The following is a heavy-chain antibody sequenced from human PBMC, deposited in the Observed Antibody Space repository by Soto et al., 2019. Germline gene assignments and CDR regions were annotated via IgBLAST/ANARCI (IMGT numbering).Heavy chain of an antibody. CDR2: INTYNGNT. Sequence: ASVKVSCKASGYTFTSYGISWVRQAPGQGLEWMGWINTYNGNTNHAQKLQGRVTMTTDTSTSTAYMELRSLRSDDTAVYYCDNLDIITFGGRIGPKYEFDIWGQGTMVTVSS. V-gene: IGHV1-18*01. CDR1: GYTFTSYG. D-gene: IGHD3-16*01. CDR3: DNLDIITFGGRIGPKYEFDI. J-gene: IGHJ3*02.